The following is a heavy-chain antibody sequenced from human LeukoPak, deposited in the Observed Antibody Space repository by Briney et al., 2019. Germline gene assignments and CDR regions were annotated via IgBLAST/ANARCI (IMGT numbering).Heavy chain of an antibody. CDR1: GFTFSSYA. D-gene: IGHD3-22*01. J-gene: IGHJ1*01. CDR2: ISYDGSNK. CDR3: AKDEDYDSRGAIQH. V-gene: IGHV3-30-3*01. Sequence: QPGRSLRLSCAASGFTFSSYAMHWVRQAPGKGLEWVAVISYDGSNKYYADSVKGRFTISRDNAKNSLYLQMNSLRAEDTALYYCAKDEDYDSRGAIQHWGQGTLVTVSS.